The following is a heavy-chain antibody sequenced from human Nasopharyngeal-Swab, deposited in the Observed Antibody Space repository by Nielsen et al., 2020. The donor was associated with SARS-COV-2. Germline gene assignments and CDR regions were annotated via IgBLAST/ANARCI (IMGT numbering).Heavy chain of an antibody. D-gene: IGHD3-3*01. Sequence: ASVKVSCKASGYTFTSYGISWVRQAPGQGLEWMGWISAYNGNTNYAQKLQGRVTMTTDTSTSTAYMELRSLRSDDTAVYYCARDPYYDFWSGYYRYYYYYMDVWGKGTTVTVSS. CDR3: ARDPYYDFWSGYYRYYYYYMDV. V-gene: IGHV1-18*01. CDR2: ISAYNGNT. CDR1: GYTFTSYG. J-gene: IGHJ6*03.